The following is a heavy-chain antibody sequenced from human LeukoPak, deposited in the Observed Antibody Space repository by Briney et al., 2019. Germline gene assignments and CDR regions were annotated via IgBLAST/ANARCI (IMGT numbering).Heavy chain of an antibody. CDR1: GGSISSYY. V-gene: IGHV4-59*08. D-gene: IGHD3-22*01. Sequence: SETLSLTCTVSGGSISSYYWSWIRQPPGKGLECIGSLFHSGDTNYSPSLKSRLTISVDTSKKQLSLKLKSVTAADTAVYYCARLAFYYDRSGPADWYFDLWGRGTLVTVSS. CDR3: ARLAFYYDRSGPADWYFDL. J-gene: IGHJ2*01. CDR2: LFHSGDT.